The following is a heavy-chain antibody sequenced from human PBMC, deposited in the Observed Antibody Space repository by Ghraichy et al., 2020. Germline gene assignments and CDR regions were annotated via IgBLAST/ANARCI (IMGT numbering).Heavy chain of an antibody. D-gene: IGHD3-22*01. J-gene: IGHJ4*02. V-gene: IGHV3-23*01. Sequence: GGSLRLSCAASGFTFSSYAMSWVRQAPGKGLEWVSAISGSGGSTYYADSVKGRFTISRDNSKNTLYLQMNSLRAEDTAVYYCAKDRGGSGYYSSNYFDYWGQGTLVTVSS. CDR3: AKDRGGSGYYSSNYFDY. CDR1: GFTFSSYA. CDR2: ISGSGGST.